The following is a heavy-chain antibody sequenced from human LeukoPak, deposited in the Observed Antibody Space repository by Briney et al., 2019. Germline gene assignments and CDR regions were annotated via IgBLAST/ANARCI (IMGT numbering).Heavy chain of an antibody. J-gene: IGHJ4*02. V-gene: IGHV1-46*01. Sequence: ASVKVSCKASGYTFTSYYMHWMRQAPGQGPEWMGIINPRGGSTEYSHKFQGRLTMTSDTSTSTVYMELNSLRSEDTAVYFCARVGVTAATADYWGQGTLVTVSS. CDR3: ARVGVTAATADY. CDR2: INPRGGST. CDR1: GYTFTSYY. D-gene: IGHD6-25*01.